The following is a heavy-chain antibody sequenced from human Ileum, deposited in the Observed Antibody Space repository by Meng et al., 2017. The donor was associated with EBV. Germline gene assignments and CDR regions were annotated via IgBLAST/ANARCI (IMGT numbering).Heavy chain of an antibody. CDR3: ARAAARPSDWFDP. V-gene: IGHV2-5*02. D-gene: IGHD6-6*01. Sequence: QITLKESGPTLVKPXLTLTLTCXFSGFSLSTSGVGVGWIRQPPGKALECLAIIYGDDEKRYSPSLESRLTVTKDTSKNQVVLTMTNMVPVDTATYYCARAAARPSDWFDPWGQGTLVTVSS. J-gene: IGHJ5*02. CDR2: IYGDDEK. CDR1: GFSLSTSGVG.